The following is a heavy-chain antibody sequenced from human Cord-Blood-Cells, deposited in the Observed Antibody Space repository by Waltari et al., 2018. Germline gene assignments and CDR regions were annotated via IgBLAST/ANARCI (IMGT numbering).Heavy chain of an antibody. CDR1: GGSFSGYY. CDR3: ARGIFGVVNLDY. J-gene: IGHJ4*02. CDR2: INHSGST. V-gene: IGHV4-34*01. D-gene: IGHD3-3*01. Sequence: QVQLQQWGAGLLKPSETLSLTCAVYGGSFSGYYWSWIRQPPGKGLEWIGEINHSGSTNYNPSLKSRVTISVDTSKNQFSLKLSSVTAADTAVYYCARGIFGVVNLDYWGQGTLVTVSS.